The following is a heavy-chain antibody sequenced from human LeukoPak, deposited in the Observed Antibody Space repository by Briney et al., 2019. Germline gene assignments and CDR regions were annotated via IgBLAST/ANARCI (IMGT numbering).Heavy chain of an antibody. D-gene: IGHD3-10*01. CDR1: GYTFTGYY. CDR3: AIDLNYYGSGSVSYYFDY. J-gene: IGHJ4*02. Sequence: ASVKVSCKASGYTFTGYYMHWVRQAPGQGLEWMGWINPNSGGTNYAQKFQGRVTMTRDTSISTAYMELSRLRSDDTAVYYCAIDLNYYGSGSVSYYFDYWGQGTLVTVSS. CDR2: INPNSGGT. V-gene: IGHV1-2*02.